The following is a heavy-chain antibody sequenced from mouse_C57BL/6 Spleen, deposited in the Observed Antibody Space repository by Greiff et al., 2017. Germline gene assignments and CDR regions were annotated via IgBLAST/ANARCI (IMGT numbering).Heavy chain of an antibody. CDR1: GYTFTSYW. V-gene: IGHV1-64*01. CDR3: ARSYDYDDGSWFAY. Sequence: QVQLKQSGAELVKPGASVKLSCKASGYTFTSYWMHWVKQRPGQGLEWIGMIHPNSGSTNYNEKFKSKATLTVDKSSSTAYMQLSSLTSEDSAVYYCARSYDYDDGSWFAYWGQGTLVTVSA. J-gene: IGHJ3*01. CDR2: IHPNSGST. D-gene: IGHD2-4*01.